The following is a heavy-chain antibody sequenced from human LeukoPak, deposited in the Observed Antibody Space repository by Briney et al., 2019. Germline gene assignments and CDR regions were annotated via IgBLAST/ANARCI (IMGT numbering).Heavy chain of an antibody. CDR1: VGSISSSSYY. CDR3: ARGSRWFDP. J-gene: IGHJ5*02. Sequence: KPSETLSLTCTVSVGSISSSSYYRGWIRQPPGKGLEWIGSIYYSGSTYYNPSLKTRVTISVDTSKNQFSLKLSSVTAADTAVYYCARGSRWFDPWGQGTLVTVSS. CDR2: IYYSGST. D-gene: IGHD6-13*01. V-gene: IGHV4-39*07.